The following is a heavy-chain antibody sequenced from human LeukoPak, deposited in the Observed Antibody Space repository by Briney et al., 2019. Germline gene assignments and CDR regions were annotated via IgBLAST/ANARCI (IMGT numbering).Heavy chain of an antibody. J-gene: IGHJ6*03. CDR3: ARGDLKYSSSSDYYYYMDV. CDR1: GGSISSYY. Sequence: SETLSLTCTVSGGSISSYYWSWIRQPAGKGLEWIGRISTSGSTTYKPSLKSRVTMSVDTSKNQFSLKLSSVIAADTAVYYCARGDLKYSSSSDYYYYMDVWGKGTTVTVSS. V-gene: IGHV4-4*07. D-gene: IGHD6-6*01. CDR2: ISTSGST.